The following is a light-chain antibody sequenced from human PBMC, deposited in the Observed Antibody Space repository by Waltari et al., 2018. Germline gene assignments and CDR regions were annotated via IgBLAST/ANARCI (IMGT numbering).Light chain of an antibody. CDR1: SSDVGAYNY. V-gene: IGLV2-14*03. CDR3: ISYTTSDTMI. Sequence: QSALTQPASVSGSPGQSITISCTGPSSDVGAYNYVSWYQQHPGKVPKLIIYDVSHRPSGVSFRCSGSKSDNTASLTISGLQAEDEADYYCISYTTSDTMIFGGGTKLTVL. CDR2: DVS. J-gene: IGLJ2*01.